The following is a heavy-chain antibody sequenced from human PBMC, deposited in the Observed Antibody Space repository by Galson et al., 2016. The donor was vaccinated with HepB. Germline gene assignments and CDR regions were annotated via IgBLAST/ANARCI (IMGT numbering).Heavy chain of an antibody. V-gene: IGHV3-23*01. CDR3: AKAFLPTTVTNLGPLDI. Sequence: PGKGLDWVSAIGGSGGATYYADSVEGRFTISRDNSKNTLYLHMNSLSAEDTAIYYCAKAFLPTTVTNLGPLDIWGQGTLVTVAS. CDR2: IGGSGGAT. D-gene: IGHD4-17*01. J-gene: IGHJ3*02.